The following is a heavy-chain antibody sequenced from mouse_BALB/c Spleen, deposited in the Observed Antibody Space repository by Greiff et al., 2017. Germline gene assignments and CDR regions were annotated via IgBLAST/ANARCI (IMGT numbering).Heavy chain of an antibody. CDR1: GFTFSSYG. CDR2: INSNGGST. V-gene: IGHV5-6-3*01. Sequence: AQLKESGGGLVQPGGSLKLSCAASGFTFSSYGMSWVRQTPDKRLELVATINSNGGSTYYPDSVKGRFTISRDNAKNTLYLQMSSLKSEDTAMYYCARDRPFDYWGQGTTLTVSS. CDR3: ARDRPFDY. J-gene: IGHJ2*01.